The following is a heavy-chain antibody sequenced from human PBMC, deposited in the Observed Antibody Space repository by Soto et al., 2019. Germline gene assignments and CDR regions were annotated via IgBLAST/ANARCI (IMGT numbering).Heavy chain of an antibody. CDR2: IYHSGST. Sequence: SETLSLTCTVSGGSISSYYWSWIRQPPGKGLEWIGNIYHSGSTNYNPSLESRVTISVDTSKNQFSLKLSSATAADTAVYYCARGRLGYCSSTSCPFDPWGQGTLVTVSS. CDR3: ARGRLGYCSSTSCPFDP. J-gene: IGHJ5*02. V-gene: IGHV4-59*01. D-gene: IGHD2-2*01. CDR1: GGSISSYY.